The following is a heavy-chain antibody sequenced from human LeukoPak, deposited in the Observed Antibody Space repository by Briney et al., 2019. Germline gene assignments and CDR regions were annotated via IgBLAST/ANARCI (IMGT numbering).Heavy chain of an antibody. D-gene: IGHD3-22*01. CDR3: ARGDYYDSSGYYPAGYFDY. J-gene: IGHJ4*02. Sequence: ASVKVSCKASSYTFTSYGISWVRQAPGQGLEWMGWISAYNGNTNYAQKLQGRVTMTTDTSTSTAYMELRSLRSDDTAVYYCARGDYYDSSGYYPAGYFDYWGQGTLVTVSS. CDR1: SYTFTSYG. V-gene: IGHV1-18*01. CDR2: ISAYNGNT.